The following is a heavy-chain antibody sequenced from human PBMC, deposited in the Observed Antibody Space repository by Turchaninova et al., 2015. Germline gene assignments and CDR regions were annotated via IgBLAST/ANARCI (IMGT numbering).Heavy chain of an antibody. CDR1: GFTFRNYW. V-gene: IGHV3-7*01. CDR2: IKQDGSEK. J-gene: IGHJ1*01. D-gene: IGHD6-19*01. CDR3: ARSREGYRIGRHYAEYFQY. Sequence: AASGFTFRNYWMSWVRQAPGKGLEWVANIKQDGSEKFYADSVKGRFTISRDNAKSSLYLQMNSLRVEDTAAYYCARSREGYRIGRHYAEYFQYWGQGTLVTGSS.